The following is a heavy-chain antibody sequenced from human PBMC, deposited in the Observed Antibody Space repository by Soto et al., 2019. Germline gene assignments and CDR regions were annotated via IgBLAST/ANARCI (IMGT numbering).Heavy chain of an antibody. Sequence: SETLSITCAVYGGSFSGYYWSWIRQPPGKGLEWIGEINHSGSTNYNPSLKSRVTISVDTSKNQFSLKLSSVTAADTAVYYCARALFYCSGGSCYGNWFDPWGQGTLVTVS. J-gene: IGHJ5*02. D-gene: IGHD2-15*01. V-gene: IGHV4-34*01. CDR1: GGSFSGYY. CDR2: INHSGST. CDR3: ARALFYCSGGSCYGNWFDP.